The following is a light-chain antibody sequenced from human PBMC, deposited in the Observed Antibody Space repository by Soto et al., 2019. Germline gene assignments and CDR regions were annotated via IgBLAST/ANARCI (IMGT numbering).Light chain of an antibody. CDR2: GAS. Sequence: EIVMTQSPATLSLSPGEISALSCRSSQSLSNKLAWYQQKPGQAPRLLIFGASTRAAGIPARFSGSGSGTDFTLTNSSLQSEDFAVYYCQQYNNWPPITFGQGTKVDIK. V-gene: IGKV3-15*01. CDR1: QSLSNK. CDR3: QQYNNWPPIT. J-gene: IGKJ1*01.